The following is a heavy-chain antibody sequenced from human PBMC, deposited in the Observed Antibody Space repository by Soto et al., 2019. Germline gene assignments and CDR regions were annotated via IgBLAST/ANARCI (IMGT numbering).Heavy chain of an antibody. V-gene: IGHV3-23*01. CDR1: GFTFSSYA. D-gene: IGHD3-16*01. J-gene: IGHJ6*02. Sequence: GGSLRLSCAASGFTFSSYAMSWVRQAPGKGLEWVSAISGSGGSTYYADSVKGRFTISRDNSKNTLYLQMNSLRAEDTAVYYCAKYRDHTGDYYYGMDVWGQGTTVTVSS. CDR2: ISGSGGST. CDR3: AKYRDHTGDYYYGMDV.